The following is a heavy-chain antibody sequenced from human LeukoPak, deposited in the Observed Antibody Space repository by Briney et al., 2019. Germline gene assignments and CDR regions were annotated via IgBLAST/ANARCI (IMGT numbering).Heavy chain of an antibody. J-gene: IGHJ6*03. Sequence: SETLSLTCTVSGGSVSGDSWTWIRQSAGTGLEWIGYIYYTGAIGYNPSLKSRVAMLVDTSKNQFSMQLTSVTAADTAVYFCARNGFRTPCGVDCYSDYMDVWGKGTAVTVSS. CDR2: IYYTGAI. CDR3: ARNGFRTPCGVDCYSDYMDV. CDR1: GGSVSGDS. V-gene: IGHV4-59*02. D-gene: IGHD2-21*02.